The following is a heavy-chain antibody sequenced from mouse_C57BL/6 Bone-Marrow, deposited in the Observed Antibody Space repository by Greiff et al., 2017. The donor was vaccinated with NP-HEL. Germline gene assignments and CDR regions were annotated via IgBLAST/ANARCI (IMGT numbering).Heavy chain of an antibody. D-gene: IGHD1-1*02. CDR2: SRNKANDYTT. CDR3: ARDANYGPYAMDY. J-gene: IGHJ4*01. Sequence: EVKLVDSGGGLVQSGRSLRLSCATSGFTFSDFYMEWVRQAPGKGLEWIAASRNKANDYTTEYSASVKGRFIVSRDTSQSILYLQMNALRAEDTAIYYGARDANYGPYAMDYWSQGTSVTVSS. CDR1: GFTFSDFY. V-gene: IGHV7-1*01.